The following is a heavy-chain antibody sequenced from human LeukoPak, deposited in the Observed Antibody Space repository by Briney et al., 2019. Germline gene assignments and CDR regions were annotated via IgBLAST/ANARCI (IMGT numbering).Heavy chain of an antibody. Sequence: QPGGSLRLSCAASGFTFSSYGMSWVRQAPGKGLEWVSAISGSGGSTYYADSVKGRFTISRDNSKNTLYLQMNSLSADDTAVYYCARDKLRGSAGNYYYMDVWGKGTTVTVSS. J-gene: IGHJ6*03. D-gene: IGHD1-26*01. V-gene: IGHV3-23*01. CDR3: ARDKLRGSAGNYYYMDV. CDR2: ISGSGGST. CDR1: GFTFSSYG.